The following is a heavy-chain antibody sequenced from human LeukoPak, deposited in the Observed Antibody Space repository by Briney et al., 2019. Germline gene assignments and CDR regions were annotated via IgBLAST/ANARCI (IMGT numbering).Heavy chain of an antibody. J-gene: IGHJ5*02. D-gene: IGHD3-3*01. Sequence: GGSPRPSCAASGFTFSSYAMSWVRQAPGKGLEWVSAISGSGGSTYYADSVKGRFTISRDNSKNTLYLQMNSLRAEDTAVYYCAKTPQLYDFWSGYWFDPWGQGTLVTVSS. CDR3: AKTPQLYDFWSGYWFDP. CDR2: ISGSGGST. CDR1: GFTFSSYA. V-gene: IGHV3-23*01.